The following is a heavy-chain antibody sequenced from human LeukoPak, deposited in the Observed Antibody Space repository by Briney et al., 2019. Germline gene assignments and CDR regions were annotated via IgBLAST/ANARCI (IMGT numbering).Heavy chain of an antibody. CDR1: GFTVSNNY. J-gene: IGHJ4*02. CDR2: ISSGAGT. Sequence: GGPLRLSCAASGFTVSNNYMSWVRQAPGKGLEWVPVISSGAGTYYADSVKGRFTISRDNSKNTLYLQMNSLTAEDTAVYYCARDSSGPLYWGQGTQVTVSS. D-gene: IGHD6-19*01. CDR3: ARDSSGPLY. V-gene: IGHV3-66*01.